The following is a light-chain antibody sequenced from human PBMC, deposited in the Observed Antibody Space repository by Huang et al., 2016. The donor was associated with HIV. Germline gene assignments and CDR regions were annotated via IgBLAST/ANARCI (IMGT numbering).Light chain of an antibody. CDR2: VAS. CDR3: QQYGSSGT. J-gene: IGKJ1*01. V-gene: IGKV3-20*01. CDR1: QRVNDNY. Sequence: ENVLTQSPGTLSLSPGERATLSCRASQRVNDNYLAWYQQKPGQAPSLLIYVASTQATGIPDRFRSRGSGTDFTLTISRLAAEDFAVYYCQQYGSSGTFGQGTRVDI.